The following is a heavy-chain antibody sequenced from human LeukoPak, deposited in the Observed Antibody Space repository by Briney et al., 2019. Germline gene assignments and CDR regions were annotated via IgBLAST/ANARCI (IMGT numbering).Heavy chain of an antibody. Sequence: GAPVNAPPTPSAYTFPTYGITWVRQAPGQGLEWMGWISAYNGNTNYAQKLQGRVTMTTDTSTSTAYMELRSLRSDDTAVYYCANHSASSGYDFDYWGQGTLVTVSS. D-gene: IGHD3-22*01. CDR3: ANHSASSGYDFDY. V-gene: IGHV1-18*01. J-gene: IGHJ4*02. CDR1: AYTFPTYG. CDR2: ISAYNGNT.